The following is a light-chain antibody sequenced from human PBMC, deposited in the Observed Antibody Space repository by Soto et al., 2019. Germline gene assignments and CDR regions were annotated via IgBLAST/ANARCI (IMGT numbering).Light chain of an antibody. J-gene: IGLJ3*02. V-gene: IGLV2-8*01. Sequence: QSALAQPPSASGSRGQSVTLSCTGTSSDVGDYNYVSWYQHHPGKAPKLMIYDVRKRPSGVPDRFSGSKSGNTASLTVSGLQAEDEADYFCSSYASSNNWVFGGGTKLTVL. CDR1: SSDVGDYNY. CDR2: DVR. CDR3: SSYASSNNWV.